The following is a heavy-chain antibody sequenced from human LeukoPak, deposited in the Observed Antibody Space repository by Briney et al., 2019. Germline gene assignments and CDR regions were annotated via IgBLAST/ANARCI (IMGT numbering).Heavy chain of an antibody. J-gene: IGHJ4*02. Sequence: GASVKVSCKASGGTFSSYAISWVRQAPGQGLEWMGGIIPIFGTANYAQKFQGRVTITADESTSTAYMELSSLRSEDTAVYYCASGRGYEPPQTSPFDYWGQGTLVTVSS. CDR3: ASGRGYEPPQTSPFDY. CDR2: IIPIFGTA. CDR1: GGTFSSYA. D-gene: IGHD5-12*01. V-gene: IGHV1-69*13.